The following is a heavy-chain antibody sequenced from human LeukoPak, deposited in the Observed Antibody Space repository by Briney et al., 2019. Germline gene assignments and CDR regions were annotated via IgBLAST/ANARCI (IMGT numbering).Heavy chain of an antibody. CDR3: ARDLYDTTFYSTGRQFGY. D-gene: IGHD5/OR15-5a*01. CDR2: ISYDGSNK. V-gene: IGHV3-30-3*01. Sequence: GGSLRLSCAASGFTFSSYAMHWVRQAPGKGLEWVAVISYDGSNKYYADSAKGRFTIPRDNSKNTLYLQMNSLRAEDTAVYYCARDLYDTTFYSTGRQFGYWGQGTLVTVSS. CDR1: GFTFSSYA. J-gene: IGHJ4*02.